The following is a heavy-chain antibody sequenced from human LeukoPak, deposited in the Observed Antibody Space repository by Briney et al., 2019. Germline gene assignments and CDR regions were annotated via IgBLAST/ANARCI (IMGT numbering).Heavy chain of an antibody. CDR1: GFTFSSYS. Sequence: GGSLRLSCAASGFTFSSYSMNWVRQAPGKGLKWVSSISSSSSYIYYADSVKGRFTISRDNAKNSLYLQMNSLRAEDTAVYYCARARPVPAAIDAFDIWGQGTMVTVSS. V-gene: IGHV3-21*01. CDR2: ISSSSSYI. J-gene: IGHJ3*02. CDR3: ARARPVPAAIDAFDI. D-gene: IGHD2-2*01.